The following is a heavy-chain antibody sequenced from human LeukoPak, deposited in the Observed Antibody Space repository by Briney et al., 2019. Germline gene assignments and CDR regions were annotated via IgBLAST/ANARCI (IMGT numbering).Heavy chain of an antibody. D-gene: IGHD4-11*01. CDR3: ARATVSAGNAFDI. V-gene: IGHV3-74*03. CDR1: GYTFGSYW. CDR2: INTDQSDT. Sequence: GGSLRLSCAASGYTFGSYWMHWVRQAPGKGPVWVSRINTDQSDTMYADAVKGRFTISRDNAKNTLFLQMNSLRVEDTAVYYCARATVSAGNAFDIWGQGTMVTVSS. J-gene: IGHJ3*02.